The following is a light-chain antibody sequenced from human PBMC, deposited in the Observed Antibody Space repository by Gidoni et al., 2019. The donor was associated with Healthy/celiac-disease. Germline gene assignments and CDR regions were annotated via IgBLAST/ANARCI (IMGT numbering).Light chain of an antibody. CDR1: QSVLYSSNNKNY. V-gene: IGKV4-1*01. J-gene: IGKJ4*01. CDR3: QQYYSTPRFT. Sequence: DIVRTQSPYSLAVSLGERATINCKYSQSVLYSSNNKNYFAWYQKKPGQPPTLLIYWASTRESGVPDRFRGSGSGTDFTLTLSSLQAEDVAVYYCQQYYSTPRFTFGGGTKVEIK. CDR2: WAS.